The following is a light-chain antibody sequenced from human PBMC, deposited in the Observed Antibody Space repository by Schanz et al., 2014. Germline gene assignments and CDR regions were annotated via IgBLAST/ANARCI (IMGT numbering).Light chain of an antibody. Sequence: QSALTQPASVSGSPGQSITISCTGPSSDVGSYNLVSWYQQHPGKAPKLMIYEGNKRPSGVSNRFSGSKSGNTASLTISGLQAEDEGDYYCSSYGGSHNYVFGTGTKLTVL. V-gene: IGLV2-23*01. CDR3: SSYGGSHNYV. J-gene: IGLJ1*01. CDR2: EGN. CDR1: SSDVGSYNL.